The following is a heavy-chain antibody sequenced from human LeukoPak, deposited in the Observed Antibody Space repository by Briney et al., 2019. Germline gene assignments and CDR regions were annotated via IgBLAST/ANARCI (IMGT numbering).Heavy chain of an antibody. CDR3: ARGRDCSSTSCLHFLGY. V-gene: IGHV1-46*01. Sequence: ASVKVSCKASGGTFSSYAISWVRQAPGQGLEWMGIINPSGGSTSYAQKFQDRVTMTRDTSTSTVYMELSSLRSEDTAVYYCARGRDCSSTSCLHFLGYWGQGTLVTVSS. CDR2: INPSGGST. J-gene: IGHJ4*02. CDR1: GGTFSSYA. D-gene: IGHD2-2*01.